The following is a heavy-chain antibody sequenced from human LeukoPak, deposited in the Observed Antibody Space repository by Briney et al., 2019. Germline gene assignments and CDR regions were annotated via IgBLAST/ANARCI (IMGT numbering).Heavy chain of an antibody. J-gene: IGHJ5*02. CDR3: ARSLRPASFDP. Sequence: TGGSLRLSCAASGFIFSDYYMNWLRQAPGKGLEWLSFISSTSHTISYADSVKGRFTISRDNANNSLYLQMNSLRAEDTAVYYCARSLRPASFDPWGQGTMVTVSS. CDR2: ISSTSHTI. CDR1: GFIFSDYY. V-gene: IGHV3-11*04.